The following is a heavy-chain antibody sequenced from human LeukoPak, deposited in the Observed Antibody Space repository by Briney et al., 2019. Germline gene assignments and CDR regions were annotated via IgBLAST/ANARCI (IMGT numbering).Heavy chain of an antibody. J-gene: IGHJ5*02. Sequence: SETLSLTCAVYGGSFSGYYWSWIRQPPGKGLEWIGEINHSGSTNYNPSLKSRVTISVDTSKNQFSLKLSSVTAADTAVYYCARHKRGSYYMYNWFDPWGQGTLVTVSS. CDR1: GGSFSGYY. CDR2: INHSGST. V-gene: IGHV4-34*01. CDR3: ARHKRGSYYMYNWFDP. D-gene: IGHD1-26*01.